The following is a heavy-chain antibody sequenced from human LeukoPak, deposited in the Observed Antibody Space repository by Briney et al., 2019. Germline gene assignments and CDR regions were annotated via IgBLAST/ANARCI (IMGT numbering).Heavy chain of an antibody. CDR2: IYYSGST. Sequence: SETLSLTCTVSGGSISSYYWSWIRQPPGKGLEWIGYIYYSGSTNYNPSLKSRVTISVDTSKNQFSLKLSSVTAADTAVYYCARGSYDILTGYYYYFDYWGQGTLVTVS. D-gene: IGHD3-9*01. CDR1: GGSISSYY. V-gene: IGHV4-59*01. J-gene: IGHJ4*02. CDR3: ARGSYDILTGYYYYFDY.